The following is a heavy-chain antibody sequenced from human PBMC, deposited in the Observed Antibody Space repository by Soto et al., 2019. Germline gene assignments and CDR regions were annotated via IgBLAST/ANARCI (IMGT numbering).Heavy chain of an antibody. CDR1: GFTFTSYG. J-gene: IGHJ4*02. Sequence: QAHLVESGGGVVQPGRSLRLSCAASGFTFTSYGMHWFRRAPGTRLEWVAVISYDGGLQHYADSVKGRFTISRDNSKNMVLLQMNSLRAEDTAVYYCVSDRGYGHASVPYSWGQGTLVIVSS. CDR3: VSDRGYGHASVPYS. CDR2: ISYDGGLQ. V-gene: IGHV3-30*03. D-gene: IGHD5-18*01.